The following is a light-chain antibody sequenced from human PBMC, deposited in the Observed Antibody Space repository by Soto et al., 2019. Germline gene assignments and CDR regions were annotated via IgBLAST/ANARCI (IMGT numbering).Light chain of an antibody. J-gene: IGKJ5*01. CDR3: KQYGSSPGT. V-gene: IGKV3-20*01. CDR2: GAS. Sequence: EIVLPQSPGTMSLSPGASSTLSGRASQSVSSSNLAWYQQKPGQAPRLLIYGASSRATGIPDRFSGSGSGTDFTLTISRLEPEDFAVYYCKQYGSSPGTFGQGTRLEIK. CDR1: QSVSSSN.